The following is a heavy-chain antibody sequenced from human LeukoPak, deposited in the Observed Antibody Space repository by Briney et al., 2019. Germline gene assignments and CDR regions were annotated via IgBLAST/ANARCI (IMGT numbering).Heavy chain of an antibody. D-gene: IGHD4/OR15-4a*01. CDR3: ASPNYKYGVLFDY. J-gene: IGHJ4*02. V-gene: IGHV3-7*01. Sequence: GGSLRLSCAASGFTFSSYWMSWVRQAPGKGLEWVANIKQDGSEKYYVDSVKGRFTISRDNAKNSLYLQMNSLRAEDTAVYYCASPNYKYGVLFDYWGQGTLVTVSS. CDR1: GFTFSSYW. CDR2: IKQDGSEK.